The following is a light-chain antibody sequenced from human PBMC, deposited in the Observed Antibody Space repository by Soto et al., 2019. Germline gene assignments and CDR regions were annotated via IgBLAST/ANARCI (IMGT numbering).Light chain of an antibody. Sequence: EIVLTQSPGTLSLSPGERDTLSCRASQSVSSSYLAWYQQKPGQAPRLLIYGASSRATGIPDRFSGSGSGTDFTLTISRLEREDCAVYYCQQYGSPITFGQGTRLEIK. CDR3: QQYGSPIT. J-gene: IGKJ5*01. CDR2: GAS. V-gene: IGKV3-20*01. CDR1: QSVSSSY.